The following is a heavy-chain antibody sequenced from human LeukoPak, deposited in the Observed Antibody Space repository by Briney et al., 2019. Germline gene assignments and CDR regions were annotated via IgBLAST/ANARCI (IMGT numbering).Heavy chain of an antibody. J-gene: IGHJ6*02. D-gene: IGHD2-2*01. V-gene: IGHV1-46*01. Sequence: ASVKVSCKASGYTFTSYYMHWVRQAHGQGLEWMGIINPSGGSTSYAQKFQGGVTMTRDTSTSTVYMELSSLRSEDTAVYYCARPNCSSTSCYTPMHYGMDVWGQGTTVTVSS. CDR3: ARPNCSSTSCYTPMHYGMDV. CDR2: INPSGGST. CDR1: GYTFTSYY.